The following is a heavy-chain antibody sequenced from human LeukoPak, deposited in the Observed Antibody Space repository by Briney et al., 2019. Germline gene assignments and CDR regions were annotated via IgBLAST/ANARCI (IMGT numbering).Heavy chain of an antibody. V-gene: IGHV5-51*01. CDR3: AITYYYDSSGRRSFDY. J-gene: IGHJ4*02. CDR1: GYSFTSYW. Sequence: GESLKISCKGSGYSFTSYWIGWVRQMPGKGLEWMGIIYPGDSDTRYSPSFQGQVTISADKSISTAYLRWSSLKASDTAMYYCAITYYYDSSGRRSFDYWGQGTLVTVSS. D-gene: IGHD3-22*01. CDR2: IYPGDSDT.